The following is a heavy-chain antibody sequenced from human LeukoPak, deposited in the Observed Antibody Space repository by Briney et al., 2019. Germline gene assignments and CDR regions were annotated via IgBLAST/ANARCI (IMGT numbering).Heavy chain of an antibody. J-gene: IGHJ3*02. Sequence: GGSLRLSCAASGFTFSSYAIHWVRQAPGKGLEWVAVISYDGSNEYYAESVKGRFTISRDSSKNTLYLQMNSLKTEDTAVYYCARTSRQWLTRHGFDIWGQGTMVTVSS. CDR3: ARTSRQWLTRHGFDI. V-gene: IGHV3-30*04. CDR1: GFTFSSYA. D-gene: IGHD6-19*01. CDR2: ISYDGSNE.